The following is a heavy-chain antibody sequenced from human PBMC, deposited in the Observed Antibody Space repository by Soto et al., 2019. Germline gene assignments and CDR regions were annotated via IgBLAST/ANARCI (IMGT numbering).Heavy chain of an antibody. CDR3: ATTDYGTAYFDP. CDR2: IFYSGTA. D-gene: IGHD3-10*01. V-gene: IGHV4-30-4*01. J-gene: IGHJ5*02. CDR1: GDSISSGNHY. Sequence: SETLSLTCTVSGDSISSGNHYWSWIRQPPGKGLEWIGYIFYSGTAYYNPSLKSRLTISVDTSKNQFSLKLSSVTAADTAVYYCATTDYGTAYFDPRGQASMVTVSS.